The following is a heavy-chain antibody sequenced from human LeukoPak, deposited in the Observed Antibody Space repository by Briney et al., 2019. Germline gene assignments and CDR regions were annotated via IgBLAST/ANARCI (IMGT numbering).Heavy chain of an antibody. D-gene: IGHD3-10*01. CDR2: INHSGST. CDR1: GGSFSGYY. V-gene: IGHV4-34*01. Sequence: PSETLSLTCAVYGGSFSGYYWSWIRQPPGKGLEWIGEINHSGSTNYNPSLKSRVTISVDTSKNQFSLKLSPVTAADPAVYYCARGGRWFGELPLDPWGQGTLVTVSS. J-gene: IGHJ5*02. CDR3: ARGGRWFGELPLDP.